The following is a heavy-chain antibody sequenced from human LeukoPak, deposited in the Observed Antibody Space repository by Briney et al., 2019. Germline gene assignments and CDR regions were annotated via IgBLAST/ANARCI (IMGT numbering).Heavy chain of an antibody. D-gene: IGHD3-9*01. V-gene: IGHV4-59*01. J-gene: IGHJ4*02. CDR2: IYYSGST. Sequence: SETLSLTCTVSGGSISSYYWSWIRQPPGKGLEWIGYIYYSGSTNYNPSLKGRVTISVDTSKNQFSLKLSSVTAADTAVYYCARFNVLRYFVGRIRGYYFDYWGQGTLVTVSS. CDR3: ARFNVLRYFVGRIRGYYFDY. CDR1: GGSISSYY.